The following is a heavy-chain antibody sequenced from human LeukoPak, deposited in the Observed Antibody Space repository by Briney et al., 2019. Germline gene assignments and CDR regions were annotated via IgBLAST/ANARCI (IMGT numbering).Heavy chain of an antibody. Sequence: SGPTLVHPTQTLTLTCTFSGFSLSTNGMCVSWIRQPPGKALEWLARIDWDDDKYYSTSLKTRPTISKDTSINQVVLTMTNVDPVDTATYYCARTRCSSSNCYPWHWGQGILVTVSS. D-gene: IGHD2-2*01. CDR3: ARTRCSSSNCYPWH. CDR2: IDWDDDK. CDR1: GFSLSTNGMC. V-gene: IGHV2-70*11. J-gene: IGHJ4*02.